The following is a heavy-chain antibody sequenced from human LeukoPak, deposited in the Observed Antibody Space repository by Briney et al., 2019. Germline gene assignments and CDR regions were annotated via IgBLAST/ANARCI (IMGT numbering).Heavy chain of an antibody. V-gene: IGHV3-66*01. J-gene: IGHJ4*02. CDR2: IYNNGGRT. CDR3: ARENGRGVISPYYDF. D-gene: IGHD3-10*01. CDR1: GLSVSSNF. Sequence: PGGSLRLSCAASGLSVSSNFMSCVRQAPGKGLEWVSVIYNNGGRTTYADSVKGRFIISRDNSKNTLNLQMNSLRDEDTAVYYCARENGRGVISPYYDFWGRGVLVTVSS.